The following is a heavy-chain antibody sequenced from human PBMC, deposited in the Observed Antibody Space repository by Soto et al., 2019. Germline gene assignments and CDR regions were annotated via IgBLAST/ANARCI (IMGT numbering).Heavy chain of an antibody. Sequence: QVQLQESGPGLVKPSQTLSLTCTVSGGSISSGGYYWSWIRQHPGKVLEWIGYIYYSGSTYYNPSLKSRVTISVDTSKNQFSLKVSSVTAADTAVYYCARAKEAVAGMGPDYYGMDVWGQGTTVTVSS. V-gene: IGHV4-31*03. CDR3: ARAKEAVAGMGPDYYGMDV. J-gene: IGHJ6*02. CDR2: IYYSGST. CDR1: GGSISSGGYY. D-gene: IGHD6-19*01.